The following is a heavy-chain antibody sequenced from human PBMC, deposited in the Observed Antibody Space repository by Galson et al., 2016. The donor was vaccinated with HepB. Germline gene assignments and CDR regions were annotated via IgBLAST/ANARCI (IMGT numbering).Heavy chain of an antibody. J-gene: IGHJ4*02. D-gene: IGHD1-14*01. Sequence: SLRLSCAASEFTVSNNYMSWVRQAPGKGLEWVSLFYSGGNTRYADSVKGRFTISRDNSKNTVYLQMNSLRAEDTAVYYCSTLNPASPYFDYWGQGTLVTVSS. CDR1: EFTVSNNY. CDR2: FYSGGNT. CDR3: STLNPASPYFDY. V-gene: IGHV3-53*01.